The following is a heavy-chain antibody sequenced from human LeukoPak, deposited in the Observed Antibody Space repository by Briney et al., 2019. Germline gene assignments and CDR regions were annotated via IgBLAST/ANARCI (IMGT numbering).Heavy chain of an antibody. D-gene: IGHD3-16*02. CDR2: ISGSGGST. CDR1: GFTFSSYA. Sequence: PVGSLRLSCAASGFTFSSYAMSWVRQAPGKGLEWVSAISGSGGSTYYADFVKGRFTISRDNSKNTLYLQMNSLRAEDTAVYYCAKTPVYDYVWGSYRYPTAGFDYWGQGTLVTVSS. V-gene: IGHV3-23*01. J-gene: IGHJ4*02. CDR3: AKTPVYDYVWGSYRYPTAGFDY.